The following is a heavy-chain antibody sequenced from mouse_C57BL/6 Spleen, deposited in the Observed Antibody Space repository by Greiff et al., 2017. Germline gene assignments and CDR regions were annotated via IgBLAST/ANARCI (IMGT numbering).Heavy chain of an antibody. D-gene: IGHD1-1*01. CDR3: AREELRSFDY. CDR1: GFSLTSYG. J-gene: IGHJ2*01. V-gene: IGHV2-2*01. Sequence: QVQLQQSGPGLVQPSQSLSITCTVSGFSLTSYGVHWVRQSPGKGLEWLGVIWSGGSTDYNAAFISRLSISKDNSKSQVFFKMNSLQADDTAIYYCAREELRSFDYWGQGTTLTVSS. CDR2: IWSGGST.